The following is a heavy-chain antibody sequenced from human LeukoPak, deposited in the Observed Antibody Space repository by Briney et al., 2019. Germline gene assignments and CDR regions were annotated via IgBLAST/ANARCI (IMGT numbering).Heavy chain of an antibody. CDR1: GYTFTGYY. V-gene: IGHV1-2*02. Sequence: ASVKVSCKASGYTFTGYYIHWVRQAPEQGLEWMGWINPNSGGTNYAQEFGGRVSMTRDTSITTAYMELSSLRSDDTAVYFCARVISVPGTSVAGTDYWGQGTLVTVSS. J-gene: IGHJ4*02. D-gene: IGHD6-19*01. CDR3: ARVISVPGTSVAGTDY. CDR2: INPNSGGT.